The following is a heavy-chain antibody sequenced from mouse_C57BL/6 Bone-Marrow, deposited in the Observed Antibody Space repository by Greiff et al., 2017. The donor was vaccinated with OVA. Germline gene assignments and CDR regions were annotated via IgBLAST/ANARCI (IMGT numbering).Heavy chain of an antibody. J-gene: IGHJ3*01. CDR2: IDPSDSYT. V-gene: IGHV1-50*01. CDR3: ARRPITTVVATPFAY. D-gene: IGHD1-1*01. CDR1: GYTFTSYW. Sequence: QVQLQQPGAELVKPGASVKLSYKASGYTFTSYWMQWVKQRPGQGLEWIGEIDPSDSYTNYNQKFKGKATLTVDTSSSTAYMQLSSLTSEDSAVYYCARRPITTVVATPFAYWGQGTLVTVSA.